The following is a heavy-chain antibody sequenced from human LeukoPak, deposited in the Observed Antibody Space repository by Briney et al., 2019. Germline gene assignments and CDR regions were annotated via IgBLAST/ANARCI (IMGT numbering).Heavy chain of an antibody. Sequence: SETLSLTCTVSGGSTSSYYWSWIRQPPGKGLEWIGYIYYSGSTNYNPSLKSRVTISVDTSKNQFSLRLSSVTAADTAVYYCARHYADYADPYTFDIWGQGTMVTVSS. J-gene: IGHJ3*02. V-gene: IGHV4-59*08. CDR1: GGSTSSYY. CDR2: IYYSGST. CDR3: ARHYADYADPYTFDI. D-gene: IGHD4-17*01.